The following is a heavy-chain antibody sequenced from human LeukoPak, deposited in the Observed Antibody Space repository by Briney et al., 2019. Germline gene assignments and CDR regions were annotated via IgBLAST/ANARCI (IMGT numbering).Heavy chain of an antibody. Sequence: GASVKVSCKVSGYTLTELSMHWVRQAPGKGLEWMGGFDPEDGETIYAQKFQGRVTMTEDTSTDTAYMELSSLRSEDTAVHYCARDSGRYDFWSGYRPLYYFDYWGQGTLVTVSS. CDR1: GYTLTELS. V-gene: IGHV1-24*01. CDR3: ARDSGRYDFWSGYRPLYYFDY. J-gene: IGHJ4*02. D-gene: IGHD3-3*01. CDR2: FDPEDGET.